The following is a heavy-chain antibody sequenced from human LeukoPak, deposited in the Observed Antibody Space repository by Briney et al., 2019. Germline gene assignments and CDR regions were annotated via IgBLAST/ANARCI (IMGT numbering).Heavy chain of an antibody. Sequence: GGSLPLSCVVYGVSLSRSWMNWVRQVPGKGLVWVSRISPDGALTYMDSVKGRFTFHRDTATNTLYLQMNNLRTKDSATYYWLRDLHRDSDFWGQGTPVTASS. CDR1: GVSLSRSW. CDR3: LRDLHRDSDF. CDR2: ISPDGALT. J-gene: IGHJ4*02. D-gene: IGHD2-15*01. V-gene: IGHV3-74*03.